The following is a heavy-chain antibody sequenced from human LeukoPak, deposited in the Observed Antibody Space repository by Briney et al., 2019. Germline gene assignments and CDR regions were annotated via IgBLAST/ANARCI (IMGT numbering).Heavy chain of an antibody. CDR3: ASGTIFGVVPY. D-gene: IGHD3-3*01. CDR2: IYYSGST. Sequence: SETLSLTCTVSGGSISSYYWSWIRQPPGKGLEWIGYIYYSGSTNYNPSLKSRVTISVDTSKNQFSLKMRSVTAADTAVYYCASGTIFGVVPYWGQGTLVTVSS. V-gene: IGHV4-59*01. CDR1: GGSISSYY. J-gene: IGHJ4*02.